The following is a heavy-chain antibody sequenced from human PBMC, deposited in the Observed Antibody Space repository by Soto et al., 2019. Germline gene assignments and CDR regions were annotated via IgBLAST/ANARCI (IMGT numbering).Heavy chain of an antibody. CDR2: IYYSGST. CDR1: GGSISSGDYY. D-gene: IGHD2-21*02. Sequence: SETLSLTCTVSGGSISSGDYYWSWIRQPPGKGLEWIGYIYYSGSTYYNPSLKSRVTISVDTSKNQFSLKLSSVTAADTAVYYCARVSRPSAYCGGDCYSSLIGADYWGQGTLVTVSS. J-gene: IGHJ4*02. V-gene: IGHV4-30-4*01. CDR3: ARVSRPSAYCGGDCYSSLIGADY.